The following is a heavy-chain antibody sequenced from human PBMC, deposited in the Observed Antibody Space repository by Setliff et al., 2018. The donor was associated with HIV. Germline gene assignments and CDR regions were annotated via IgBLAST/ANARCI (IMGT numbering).Heavy chain of an antibody. CDR3: AKDVCSGAYCYAYYYYGMDV. CDR2: IRYDGSQK. J-gene: IGHJ6*02. Sequence: GGSLRLSCAASVLTFNNYGMNWVRQAPGKGLEWVAFIRYDGSQKYYVDSVKGRFTIARDNYKNTLYLQMNSLRVEDTAVYYCAKDVCSGAYCYAYYYYGMDVWGQGTMVTVSS. V-gene: IGHV3-30*02. CDR1: VLTFNNYG. D-gene: IGHD2-15*01.